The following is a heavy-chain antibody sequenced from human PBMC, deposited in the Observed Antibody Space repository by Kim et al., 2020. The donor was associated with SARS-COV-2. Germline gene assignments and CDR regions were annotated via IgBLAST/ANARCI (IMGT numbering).Heavy chain of an antibody. CDR3: ARGSRSNLYY. V-gene: IGHV3-30*04. D-gene: IGHD3-10*01. CDR1: GFTFSSYA. J-gene: IGHJ4*02. Sequence: GGSLRLSCAASGFTFSSYAMHWVRQAPGKGLEWVAVISYDGSNKYYADSVKGQFTISRDNSKNTLYLQMNSLRAEDTAVYYCARGSRSNLYYWGQGTLVTVSS. CDR2: ISYDGSNK.